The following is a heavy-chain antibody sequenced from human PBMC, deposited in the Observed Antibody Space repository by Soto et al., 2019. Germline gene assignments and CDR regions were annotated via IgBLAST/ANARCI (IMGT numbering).Heavy chain of an antibody. CDR2: ISYSGST. D-gene: IGHD6-13*01. J-gene: IGHJ4*02. CDR3: ARRHSSSLFDY. V-gene: IGHV4-39*01. CDR1: XGXXXXXXXX. Sequence: SVTLSLTCPXSXGXXXXXXXXXXXXRQSPEKGLEWIASISYSGSTYYNPTLKSRLIISVDTSKSQFSLKLSSVTAADTAVYYCARRHSSSLFDYWGQGTLVTVSS.